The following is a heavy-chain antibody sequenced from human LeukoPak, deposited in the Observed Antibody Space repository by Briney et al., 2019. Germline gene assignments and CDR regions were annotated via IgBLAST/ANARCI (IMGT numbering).Heavy chain of an antibody. CDR3: ARIGLHYYGSGFDWFDP. D-gene: IGHD3-10*01. Sequence: ASVKVSCKASGYTFTSYGISWVRQAPGQGLEWMGWISAYNGNTNYAQKLQGRVTMTTDTSTSIAYMELRSLRSDDTAVYYCARIGLHYYGSGFDWFDPWGQGTLVTVSS. V-gene: IGHV1-18*01. CDR2: ISAYNGNT. J-gene: IGHJ5*02. CDR1: GYTFTSYG.